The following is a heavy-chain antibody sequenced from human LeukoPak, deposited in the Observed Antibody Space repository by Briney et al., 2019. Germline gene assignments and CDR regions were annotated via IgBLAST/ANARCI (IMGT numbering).Heavy chain of an antibody. CDR1: GVSISSYY. D-gene: IGHD5/OR15-5a*01. CDR2: VYTSGSA. Sequence: SETLSLTCSVSGVSISSYYWCWIRQPPGKGLEWIGRVYTSGSASYNPSLKSRVAMSVDTSKKQFSLKLSSVTAADTAVYYCARDSVGFDYWGQGTLVTVSS. V-gene: IGHV4-4*07. J-gene: IGHJ4*02. CDR3: ARDSVGFDY.